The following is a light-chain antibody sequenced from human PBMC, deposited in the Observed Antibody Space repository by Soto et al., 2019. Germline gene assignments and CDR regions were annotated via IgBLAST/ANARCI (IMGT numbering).Light chain of an antibody. CDR2: DAS. J-gene: IGKJ2*01. Sequence: EIVLTQSTATLSLSPGERATLSCRASQSVSSYLAWYQQKPGQAPMLLIYDASNRATGIPARFSGSGSGTNFKLTISSLEPEDFSVYYCQQRSNWPPYTFGQGTKLAIK. CDR1: QSVSSY. V-gene: IGKV3-11*01. CDR3: QQRSNWPPYT.